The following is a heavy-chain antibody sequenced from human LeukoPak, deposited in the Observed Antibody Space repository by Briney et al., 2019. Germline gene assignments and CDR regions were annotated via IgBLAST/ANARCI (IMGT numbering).Heavy chain of an antibody. D-gene: IGHD6-13*01. Sequence: GGSLRLSCAASGFTFSSCAMSWVRQAPGKGLEWVSAISGSGGSTYYADSVKGRFTISRDNSKSTLYLQMNSLRAEDTAVYYCAKDPGYSSSWDYFDYWGQGTLVTVSS. J-gene: IGHJ4*02. CDR1: GFTFSSCA. CDR3: AKDPGYSSSWDYFDY. CDR2: ISGSGGST. V-gene: IGHV3-23*01.